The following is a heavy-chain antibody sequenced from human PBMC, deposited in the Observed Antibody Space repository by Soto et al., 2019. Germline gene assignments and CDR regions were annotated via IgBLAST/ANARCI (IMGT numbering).Heavy chain of an antibody. D-gene: IGHD3-10*01. CDR2: INTDGSST. J-gene: IGHJ4*02. CDR3: SKRGVDTFGLSY. CDR1: GFTFSSFW. Sequence: EVPLVESGGGLVQPGGSLRLSRAVSGFTFSSFWMHWVRQAPGEGLVWVSRINTDGSSTSYADSVEGRFTISRDNAKNTLYLQMNSLRVEDTAMYYCSKRGVDTFGLSYWGQGTLVTVSS. V-gene: IGHV3-74*01.